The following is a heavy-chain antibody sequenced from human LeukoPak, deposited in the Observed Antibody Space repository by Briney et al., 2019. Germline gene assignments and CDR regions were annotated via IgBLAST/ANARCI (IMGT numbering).Heavy chain of an antibody. J-gene: IGHJ3*02. V-gene: IGHV3-7*05. CDR2: IKQDGSEK. CDR3: ARDPSAFDI. CDR1: GFTFSDCW. Sequence: GGSLRLSCAASGFTFSDCWMSWVRQAPGKGLEWVANIKQDGSEKYYVDSVKGRCTISRDNAKNSLHLQMNSLRAEDTAVYYCARDPSAFDIWGQGTMVTVSS.